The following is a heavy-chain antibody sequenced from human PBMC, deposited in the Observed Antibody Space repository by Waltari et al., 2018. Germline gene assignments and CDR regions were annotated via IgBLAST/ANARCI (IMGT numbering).Heavy chain of an antibody. CDR1: GGSISSGSYY. D-gene: IGHD6-6*01. CDR3: ARDEYSSSSGAFDI. Sequence: QVQLQESGPGLVKPSQTLSLTCTVSGGSISSGSYYWSWIRQPAGKGLEWIGRIYTSGSTNYNPSLKSRVTISVDTSKNQFSLKLSSVTAADTAVYYCARDEYSSSSGAFDIWGQGTMVTVSS. V-gene: IGHV4-61*02. CDR2: IYTSGST. J-gene: IGHJ3*02.